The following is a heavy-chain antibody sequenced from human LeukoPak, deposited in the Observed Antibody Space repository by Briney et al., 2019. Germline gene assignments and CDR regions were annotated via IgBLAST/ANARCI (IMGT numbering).Heavy chain of an antibody. D-gene: IGHD3-10*01. V-gene: IGHV3-30*03. Sequence: GGSLRLSCVVSGFTFSSYDMHWVRQASGKGLEWVAVISNDGSNKKYADSVKGRFTTSRDNSKNTLYVQMNSLRAEDTAVYYCARGSKWFGELIRRGEHYFDYWGQGTLVTVSS. CDR2: ISNDGSNK. CDR3: ARGSKWFGELIRRGEHYFDY. J-gene: IGHJ4*02. CDR1: GFTFSSYD.